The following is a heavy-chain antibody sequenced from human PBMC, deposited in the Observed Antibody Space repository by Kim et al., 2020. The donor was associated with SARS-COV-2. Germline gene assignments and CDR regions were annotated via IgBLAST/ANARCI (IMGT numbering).Heavy chain of an antibody. D-gene: IGHD6-13*01. V-gene: IGHV4-61*01. CDR1: GGSVSSGSYY. CDR3: ARDARYSSSWYPPHYYYDDMEV. Sequence: SETLSLTCTVSGGSVSSGSYYWSWIRQPPGKGLEWIGYIYYSGSTNYNPSLKSRVTISVDTSKNQFSLKLSSVTAADTAVYYCARDARYSSSWYPPHYYYDDMEVCGKGTTVTVSS. CDR2: IYYSGST. J-gene: IGHJ6*04.